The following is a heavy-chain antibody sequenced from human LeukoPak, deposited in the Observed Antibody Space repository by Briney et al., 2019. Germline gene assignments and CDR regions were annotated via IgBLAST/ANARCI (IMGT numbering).Heavy chain of an antibody. CDR1: GGSISSSSYY. D-gene: IGHD2-2*01. J-gene: IGHJ4*02. Sequence: KPSETLSLTCTVSGGSISSSSYYWGWIRQPPGRGLEWIGSIYYSGSTYYNPSLKSRVTISVDTSKNQFSLKLSSVTAADTAVYYCARDLVVPAAQIDYWGQGTLVTVSS. V-gene: IGHV4-39*07. CDR3: ARDLVVPAAQIDY. CDR2: IYYSGST.